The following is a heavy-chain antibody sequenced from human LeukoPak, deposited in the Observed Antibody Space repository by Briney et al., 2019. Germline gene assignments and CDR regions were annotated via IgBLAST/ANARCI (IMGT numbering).Heavy chain of an antibody. Sequence: SETLSLTCAVYGGSFSGYYGSWIREPPGKGREWIGEINHSGSTNYNPSLKSRVTISVDTSKNQFSLNLSCVTAADTAVYYCARGGRLGYCGGDCYSFYIWGQGTLVTVSS. CDR3: ARGGRLGYCGGDCYSFYI. J-gene: IGHJ4*02. V-gene: IGHV4-34*01. CDR2: INHSGST. D-gene: IGHD2-21*02. CDR1: GGSFSGYY.